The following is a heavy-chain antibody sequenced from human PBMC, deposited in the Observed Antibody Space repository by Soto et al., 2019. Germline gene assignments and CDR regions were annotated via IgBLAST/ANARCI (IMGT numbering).Heavy chain of an antibody. V-gene: IGHV1-69*13. CDR2: IIPIFGTA. J-gene: IGHJ4*02. D-gene: IGHD6-6*01. CDR3: ARDRLRTIHSSSSSGLRY. Sequence: VASVKVSCKASGGTFSSYAISWVRQAPGQGLEWMGGIIPIFGTANYAQKFQGRVTITADESTSTAYMELSSLRSEDTAVYYCARDRLRTIHSSSSSGLRYWGQGTLVTVSS. CDR1: GGTFSSYA.